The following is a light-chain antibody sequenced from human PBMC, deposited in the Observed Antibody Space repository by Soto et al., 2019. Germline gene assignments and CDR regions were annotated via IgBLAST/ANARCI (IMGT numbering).Light chain of an antibody. CDR1: QSVTSN. Sequence: EIVMTQSPATLSVSPGERATLSCRASQSVTSNLAWYQQKPGQGPRLVIYGASTRATGIPDRFSGSGYGTAFTLTISSLQSEDFGVYSCQQYDNWPPRYTFGQGTKLEIK. CDR3: QQYDNWPPRYT. CDR2: GAS. J-gene: IGKJ2*01. V-gene: IGKV3-15*01.